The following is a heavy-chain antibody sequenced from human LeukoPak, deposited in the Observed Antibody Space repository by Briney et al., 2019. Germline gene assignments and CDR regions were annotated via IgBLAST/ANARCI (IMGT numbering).Heavy chain of an antibody. D-gene: IGHD3-22*01. CDR1: GFTFSSYA. V-gene: IGHV3-23*01. J-gene: IGHJ4*02. CDR2: ISGSGGST. Sequence: GGSLRLSCAASGFTFSSYAMSWVRQAPGKGLESVSAISGSGGSTYYADSVKGRFTISRDNSKNTLYLQMNSLRAEDTAVYYCAKALRRYSSGYYFDYWGQGTLVTVSS. CDR3: AKALRRYSSGYYFDY.